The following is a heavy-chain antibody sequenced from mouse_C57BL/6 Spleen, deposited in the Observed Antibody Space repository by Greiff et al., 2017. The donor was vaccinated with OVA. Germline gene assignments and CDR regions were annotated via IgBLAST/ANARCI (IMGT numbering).Heavy chain of an antibody. V-gene: IGHV1-4*01. CDR3: CTTVVATDYYAMDY. J-gene: IGHJ4*01. D-gene: IGHD1-1*01. CDR1: GYTFTSYT. CDR2: INPSSGYT. Sequence: QVQLQQSGAELARPGASVKMSCKASGYTFTSYTMHWVKQRPGQGLEWIGYINPSSGYTKYNQKFKDKATLTADKSSSTAYMQLSSLTSEDSAVYYCCTTVVATDYYAMDYRGQGTSVTVSS.